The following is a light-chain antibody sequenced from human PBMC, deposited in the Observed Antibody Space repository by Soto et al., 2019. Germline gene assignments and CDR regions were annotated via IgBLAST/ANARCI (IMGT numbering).Light chain of an antibody. J-gene: IGKJ2*01. V-gene: IGKV3-15*01. CDR3: QQYNNWPPFT. CDR1: QSVSRD. CDR2: GAS. Sequence: EVVMTQSPATLSVSPGERATLSCRASQSVSRDLVWYQHKPGQAPRLLIYGASTRATGIPARFSGSGSGTEFTLTISSLQSEDFAVYYCQQYNNWPPFTFGQGTKLEIK.